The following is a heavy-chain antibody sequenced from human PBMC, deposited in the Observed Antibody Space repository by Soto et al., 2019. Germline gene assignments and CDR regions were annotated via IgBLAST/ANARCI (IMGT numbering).Heavy chain of an antibody. V-gene: IGHV3-48*03. Sequence: PGGSLRLSCAASGFTFSSCEMNWVRQAPGKGLEWVSYISSSGSTIYYADSVKGRFTISRDNAKNSLYLQMNSLRADDRAVYHCATHLFRYFYCLYYYYYGMDVWGQGTMVTVSS. D-gene: IGHD3-9*01. CDR2: ISSSGSTI. J-gene: IGHJ6*02. CDR1: GFTFSSCE. CDR3: ATHLFRYFYCLYYYYYGMDV.